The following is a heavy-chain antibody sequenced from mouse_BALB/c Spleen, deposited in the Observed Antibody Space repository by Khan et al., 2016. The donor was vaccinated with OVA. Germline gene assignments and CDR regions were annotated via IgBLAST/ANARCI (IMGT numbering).Heavy chain of an antibody. Sequence: QVQLKQSGAELVRPGVSVKISCKGSGYTFTDFTIHWVKQSHAKSLEWIGVISPYYGDATYNQKFKGKATMTVDKTSSTAYMELARLTSEDSAIYYCTRGGGGNRFAYWGQGTLVTVSA. J-gene: IGHJ3*01. CDR2: ISPYYGDA. CDR1: GYTFTDFT. V-gene: IGHV1S137*01. CDR3: TRGGGGNRFAY.